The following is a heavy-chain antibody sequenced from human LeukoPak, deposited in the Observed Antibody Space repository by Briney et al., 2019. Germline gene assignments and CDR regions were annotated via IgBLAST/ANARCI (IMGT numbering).Heavy chain of an antibody. J-gene: IGHJ3*02. CDR3: AKDRQGDWNLDDAFDI. D-gene: IGHD1-1*01. V-gene: IGHV3-9*03. CDR1: GFSFDDYA. Sequence: GRSLRLSCAASGFSFDDYATHWVRQAPGKGLEWVSGISWDSGSRGYAEYVKGRFTISRDNAKNSLYLQMNSLRAEDMALYYCAKDRQGDWNLDDAFDIWGQGTMVTVSS. CDR2: ISWDSGSR.